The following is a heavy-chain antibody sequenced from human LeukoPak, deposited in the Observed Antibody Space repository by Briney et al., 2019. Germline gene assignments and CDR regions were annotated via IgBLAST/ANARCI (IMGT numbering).Heavy chain of an antibody. CDR1: GGSISSYY. Sequence: PSETLSLTCTVSGGSISSYYWSWIRQPPGKGLEWIGEIYHSGSTNYNPSLKSRVTISVDTSKKQFSLKLSSVSAADTAVYYCARIRRVWFGELIDYWGQGTLVTVSS. CDR2: IYHSGST. V-gene: IGHV4-59*12. J-gene: IGHJ4*02. CDR3: ARIRRVWFGELIDY. D-gene: IGHD3-10*01.